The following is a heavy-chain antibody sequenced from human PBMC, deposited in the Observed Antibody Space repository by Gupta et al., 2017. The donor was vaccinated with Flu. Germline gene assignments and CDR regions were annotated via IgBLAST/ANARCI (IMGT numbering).Heavy chain of an antibody. V-gene: IGHV4-34*01. CDR3: ARGFSYGYRSGIGRNWFDP. Sequence: QVQLQQWGAGLLKPSETLSLTCAVYGGSFSGYYWSWIRQPPGKGLEWIGEINQSGSTNYNPSLKSRVTISVDTSKNQFSLKLSSVTAAETAVYYCARGFSYGYRSGIGRNWFDPWGQGTLVTVSS. CDR1: GGSFSGYY. D-gene: IGHD5-18*01. J-gene: IGHJ5*02. CDR2: INQSGST.